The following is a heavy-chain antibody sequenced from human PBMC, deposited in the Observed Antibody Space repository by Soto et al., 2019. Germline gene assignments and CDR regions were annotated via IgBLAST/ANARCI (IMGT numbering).Heavy chain of an antibody. J-gene: IGHJ3*02. D-gene: IGHD6-13*01. V-gene: IGHV4-59*08. CDR3: ARPSRLGAFDI. CDR1: GGSISSYY. Sequence: QVQLQESGTGLVKPSETLSLTCTVSGGSISSYYWCWLRQPPGKGLGLIGYIYYSGSTNYNPSLKSRVSISVDTSQNQFPLKLSSVTAASTAVYYCARPSRLGAFDIWRQGTIVTVSS. CDR2: IYYSGST.